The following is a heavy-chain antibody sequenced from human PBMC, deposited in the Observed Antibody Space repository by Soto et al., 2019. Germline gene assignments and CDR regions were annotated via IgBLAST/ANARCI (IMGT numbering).Heavy chain of an antibody. CDR3: ARLYYISGRPLMDI. CDR1: GGSIRSYY. CDR2: IYYNGNT. D-gene: IGHD3-10*01. V-gene: IGHV4-59*01. J-gene: IGHJ6*02. Sequence: PSETLSPTCAVSGGSIRSYYWTWVRQPPGKGLEWIGYIYYNGNTKYNPSFKSRVTISVDTPKNQFSLKVGSVNAADTAVYYCARLYYISGRPLMDIWGQGTTVTVSS.